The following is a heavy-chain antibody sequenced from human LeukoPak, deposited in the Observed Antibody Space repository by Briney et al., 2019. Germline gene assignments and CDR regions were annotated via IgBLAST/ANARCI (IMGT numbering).Heavy chain of an antibody. CDR1: GYSFTSYW. Sequence: GESLKISCKGSGYSFTSYWIGWVRQMPGKGLEWMGIIYPGDSDTRYGPSFQGQVTISADKSISTAYLQWSSLKASDTAMYYCASSPYYYDSSGYYFDYWGQGTLVTVSS. CDR2: IYPGDSDT. J-gene: IGHJ4*02. CDR3: ASSPYYYDSSGYYFDY. D-gene: IGHD3-22*01. V-gene: IGHV5-51*01.